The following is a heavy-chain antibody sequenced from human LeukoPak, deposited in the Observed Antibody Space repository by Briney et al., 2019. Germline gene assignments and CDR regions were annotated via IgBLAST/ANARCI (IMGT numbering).Heavy chain of an antibody. J-gene: IGHJ4*02. CDR1: GGSISSYY. CDR2: IYYSGST. Sequence: PSETLSLTCTVSGGSISSYYWGWIRQPPGKGLEWIGSIYYSGSTYYNPSLKSRVTISVDTSKNQFSLKLSSVTAADTAVYYCASKPGKSYGTKYYFDYWGQGTLVTVSS. CDR3: ASKPGKSYGTKYYFDY. V-gene: IGHV4-39*01. D-gene: IGHD4/OR15-4a*01.